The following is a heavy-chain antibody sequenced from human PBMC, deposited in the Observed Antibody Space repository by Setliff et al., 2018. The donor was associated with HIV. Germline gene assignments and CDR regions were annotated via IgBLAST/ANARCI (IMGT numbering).Heavy chain of an antibody. D-gene: IGHD3-22*01. Sequence: ASVKVSCKTSGFTLTSYVIHWVRQAPGQRLEWMGWTNAGSGNTKYSQRFQGRVTLTWDTSASTAYMEVSSLTSEDTAVYYCAKDYLPYYYDTPPYYPFDYWGQGTVVTVS. CDR1: GFTLTSYV. CDR2: TNAGSGNT. J-gene: IGHJ4*02. V-gene: IGHV1-3*01. CDR3: AKDYLPYYYDTPPYYPFDY.